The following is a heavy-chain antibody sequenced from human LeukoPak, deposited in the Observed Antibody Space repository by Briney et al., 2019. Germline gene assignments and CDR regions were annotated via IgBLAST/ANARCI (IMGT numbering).Heavy chain of an antibody. CDR1: GFTFSSYA. CDR3: ASSVDTTMANFDY. J-gene: IGHJ4*02. D-gene: IGHD5-18*01. CDR2: ISDDGGNK. Sequence: PGGSLRLSCAASGFTFSSYAMHWVRQAPGKGLEWVSGISDDGGNKYYADSVKGRFTISRDNSKNTLYMQMNSLRAEDTAVYYCASSVDTTMANFDYWGQGTLVTVSS. V-gene: IGHV3-30-3*01.